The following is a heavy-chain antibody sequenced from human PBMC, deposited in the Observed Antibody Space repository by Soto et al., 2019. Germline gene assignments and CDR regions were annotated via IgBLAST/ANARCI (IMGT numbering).Heavy chain of an antibody. CDR1: GFTFSSYG. D-gene: IGHD3-22*01. J-gene: IGHJ3*01. CDR2: ISYDGSNK. V-gene: IGHV3-30*18. CDR3: AKDRASRSYYDSSGYPHDAFDF. Sequence: GGSLRLSCAASGFTFSSYGMHWVRQAPGKGLEWVAVISYDGSNKYYADSVKGRFTISRDNSKNTMYLQMNSLRAEDTAVYYCAKDRASRSYYDSSGYPHDAFDFWGQGTMVTVSS.